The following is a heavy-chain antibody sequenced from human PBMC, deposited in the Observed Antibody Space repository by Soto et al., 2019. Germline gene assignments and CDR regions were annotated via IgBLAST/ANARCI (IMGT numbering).Heavy chain of an antibody. D-gene: IGHD2-2*01. CDR2: IYYSGTT. V-gene: IGHV4-31*11. CDR3: ARCSLVVVPAPGFDP. Sequence: SETLSLTCAVSGYSISSGYYWGWIRQHPGKGLEWIGYIYYSGTTYYNPSLKSRVTISVDTSKNQFSLKLSSVSAADTALYYCARCSLVVVPAPGFDPWGRGTLVTVSS. J-gene: IGHJ5*02. CDR1: GYSISSGYY.